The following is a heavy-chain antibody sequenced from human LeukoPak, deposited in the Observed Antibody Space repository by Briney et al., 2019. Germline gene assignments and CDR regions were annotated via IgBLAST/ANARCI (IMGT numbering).Heavy chain of an antibody. V-gene: IGHV4-61*02. D-gene: IGHD6-13*01. CDR3: ARELISRYSSSWYYFDY. J-gene: IGHJ4*02. CDR2: IYTTGTT. Sequence: PSETLSLTCTVSGGSISSGSYYWSWIRQPAGKGLEWIGRIYTTGTTNYNPSLKSRVTISVDTSKNRFSLKLSSVTAADTAVYYCARELISRYSSSWYYFDYWGQGTLVTVSS. CDR1: GGSISSGSYY.